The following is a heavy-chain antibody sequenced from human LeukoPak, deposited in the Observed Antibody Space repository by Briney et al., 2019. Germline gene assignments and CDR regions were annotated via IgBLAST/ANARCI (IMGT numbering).Heavy chain of an antibody. CDR1: GYTFTGYC. CDR3: ARVGVREYYYGSGKAEDWFNP. V-gene: IGHV1-2*02. J-gene: IGHJ5*02. CDR2: INPNSGGT. D-gene: IGHD3-10*01. Sequence: ASVKVSCKASGYTFTGYCMHWVRQAPGQGLEWMGWINPNSGGTNYAQKFQGRVTMTRDTSISTAYMELSRRRSDDTAVYYCARVGVREYYYGSGKAEDWFNPWGQGTLVTVSS.